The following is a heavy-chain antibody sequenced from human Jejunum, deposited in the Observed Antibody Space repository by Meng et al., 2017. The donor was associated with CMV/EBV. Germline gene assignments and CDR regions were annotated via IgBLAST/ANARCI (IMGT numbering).Heavy chain of an antibody. Sequence: FSSYGMHWVRQAPGKGLEWAAFISYNGGNKDYADSVKGRFTISRDNSKNTLYLQMNSLRAGDTAVYYCAKERYYSGSGSSGYFDYWGQRTLVTVSS. V-gene: IGHV3-30*18. D-gene: IGHD3-10*01. CDR1: FSSYG. J-gene: IGHJ4*02. CDR3: AKERYYSGSGSSGYFDY. CDR2: ISYNGGNK.